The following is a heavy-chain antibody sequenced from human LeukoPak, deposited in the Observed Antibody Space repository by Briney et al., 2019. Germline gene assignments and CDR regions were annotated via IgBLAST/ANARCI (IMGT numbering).Heavy chain of an antibody. D-gene: IGHD3-10*01. J-gene: IGHJ3*02. CDR1: GGSFSGYY. V-gene: IGHV4-34*01. Sequence: SETLSLTCAVYGGSFSGYYWSWIRQPPGKGLEWIGEINHSGSTKYNPALKSRVTISADTSKNQFSLKLSSVTAANTAVYYCAIIPIPGGDAFDIWGHGTMVTVSS. CDR2: INHSGST. CDR3: AIIPIPGGDAFDI.